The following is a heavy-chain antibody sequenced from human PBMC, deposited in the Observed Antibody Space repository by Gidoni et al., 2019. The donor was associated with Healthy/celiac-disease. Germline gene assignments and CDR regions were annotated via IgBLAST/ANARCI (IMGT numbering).Heavy chain of an antibody. CDR2: ISSSSSYI. V-gene: IGHV3-21*01. D-gene: IGHD6-13*01. CDR1: GFTFSSYS. CDR3: ARPPGESSSSWTIGGDY. Sequence: EVQLVESGGGLVKPGGSLRLSCAASGFTFSSYSMNWVRQAPGKGLEWVSSISSSSSYIYYADSVKGRFTISRDNAKNSLYLQMNSLRAEDTAVYYCARPPGESSSSWTIGGDYWGQGTLVTVSS. J-gene: IGHJ4*02.